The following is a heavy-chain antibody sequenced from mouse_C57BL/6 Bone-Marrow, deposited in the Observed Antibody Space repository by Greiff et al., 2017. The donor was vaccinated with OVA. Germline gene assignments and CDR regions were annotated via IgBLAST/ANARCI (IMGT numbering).Heavy chain of an antibody. D-gene: IGHD2-1*01. Sequence: EVMLVESEGGLVQPGSSMKLSCTASGFTFSDYYMAWVRQVPEKGLEWVANINYDGSSTYYLDSLKSRFIISRDNAKNILYLQMSSLKSEDTATYYCVRDYGNYEYFDVWGTGTTVTVSS. CDR1: GFTFSDYY. CDR2: INYDGSST. V-gene: IGHV5-16*01. CDR3: VRDYGNYEYFDV. J-gene: IGHJ1*03.